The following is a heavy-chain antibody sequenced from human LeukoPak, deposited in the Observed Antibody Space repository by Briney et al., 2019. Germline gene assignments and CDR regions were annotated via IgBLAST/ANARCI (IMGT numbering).Heavy chain of an antibody. J-gene: IGHJ4*02. CDR3: ARSHGGGIVVVPAAIGGYFDY. Sequence: SVKVSCKASGGTFSSYAISWVRQAPGQGLEWMGGIIPIFGTANYAQKFQGRVTITADESTSTAYMELSSLRSEDTAVYYCARSHGGGIVVVPAAIGGYFDYWGQGTLVTVSS. CDR1: GGTFSSYA. D-gene: IGHD2-2*01. CDR2: IIPIFGTA. V-gene: IGHV1-69*13.